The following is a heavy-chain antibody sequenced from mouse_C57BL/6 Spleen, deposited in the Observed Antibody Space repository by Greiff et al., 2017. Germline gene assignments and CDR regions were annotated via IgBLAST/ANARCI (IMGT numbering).Heavy chain of an antibody. CDR2: IWRGGST. Sequence: VQLQQSGPGLVQPSQSLSITCSVSGFSLTSYGVHWVRQSPGKGLEWLGVIWRGGSTDCNASFMSRQSITKDNSKSQVYFKINSLQADDTAIYYCAKDYGSSYAYFDYWGQGTTLTVSS. CDR3: AKDYGSSYAYFDY. CDR1: GFSLTSYG. V-gene: IGHV2-5*01. D-gene: IGHD1-1*01. J-gene: IGHJ2*01.